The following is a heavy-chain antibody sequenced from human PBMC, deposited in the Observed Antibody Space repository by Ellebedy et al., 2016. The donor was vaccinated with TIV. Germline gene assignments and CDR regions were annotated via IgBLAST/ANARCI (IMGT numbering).Heavy chain of an antibody. D-gene: IGHD2-2*01. CDR1: GYTFNGYY. Sequence: AASVKVSCKASGYTFNGYYIHWTRQAPGQGLEWMGWINPHTGGTKYAQKFQDRVTMTRDTSITTAYMELSGLRSDDTAVYYCARDRVEDCDTTNCSYSFFDFWGRGSLVTVSS. CDR3: ARDRVEDCDTTNCSYSFFDF. J-gene: IGHJ4*02. CDR2: INPHTGGT. V-gene: IGHV1-2*02.